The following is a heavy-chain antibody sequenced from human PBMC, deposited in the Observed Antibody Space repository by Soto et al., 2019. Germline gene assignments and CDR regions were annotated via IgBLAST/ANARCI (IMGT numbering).Heavy chain of an antibody. CDR3: AKDLGSRFGELPHY. J-gene: IGHJ4*02. CDR2: ISGSGGST. V-gene: IGHV3-23*01. Sequence: GGSLRLSCAASGFTFSSYAMSWVRQAPGKGLEWVSAISGSGGSTYYADSVKGRFTISRDNSKNTLYLQMNSLRAEDTAVYYCAKDLGSRFGELPHYWGQGTLSTAS. D-gene: IGHD3-10*01. CDR1: GFTFSSYA.